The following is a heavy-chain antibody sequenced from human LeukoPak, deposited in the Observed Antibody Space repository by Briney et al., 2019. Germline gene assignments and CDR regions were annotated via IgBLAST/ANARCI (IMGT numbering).Heavy chain of an antibody. CDR1: GFAFSSYW. Sequence: PGGSLRLSCAASGFAFSSYWMHWVRQAPGKGLVWVSGINSDGSSIRYADSVKGRFTISRDNAKNTMYLQMNSLRAEDTAVYYCLGDDYTGGQGTLVTVSS. CDR2: INSDGSSI. CDR3: LGDDYT. D-gene: IGHD4-11*01. J-gene: IGHJ4*02. V-gene: IGHV3-74*01.